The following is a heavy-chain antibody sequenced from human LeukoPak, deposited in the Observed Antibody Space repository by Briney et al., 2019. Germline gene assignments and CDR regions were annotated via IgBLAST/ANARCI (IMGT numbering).Heavy chain of an antibody. CDR3: ARHGEYYFDY. D-gene: IGHD3-10*01. CDR2: ISRRGNN. V-gene: IGHV4-34*01. CDR1: GGSFSGYY. Sequence: PSETLSLTCAVYGGSFSGYYWSWIRQPPGKGLEWIGQISRRGNNNYNPPLKSRVTISVDTAKNQLSLKMSTVTAADTALYYCARHGEYYFDYWGQGTLVTVSS. J-gene: IGHJ4*02.